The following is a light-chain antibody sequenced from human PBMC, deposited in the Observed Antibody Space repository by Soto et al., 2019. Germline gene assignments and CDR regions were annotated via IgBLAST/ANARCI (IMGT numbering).Light chain of an antibody. J-gene: IGLJ3*02. CDR3: AAWDDSLNGPV. Sequence: QPVLTQPPSASGTPGQRVTIFCSGSSSNIGSNTVNWYQQLPRTAPKLLVYSNNQRPSGVPGRFSGSKSGTSAALAISGLQSEDEADYYCAAWDDSLNGPVFGGGTKLTVL. V-gene: IGLV1-44*01. CDR2: SNN. CDR1: SSNIGSNT.